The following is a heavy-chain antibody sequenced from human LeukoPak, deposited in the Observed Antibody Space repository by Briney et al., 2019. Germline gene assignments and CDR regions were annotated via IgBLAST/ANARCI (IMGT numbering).Heavy chain of an antibody. D-gene: IGHD2-2*01. V-gene: IGHV4-34*01. CDR3: ARGRPPDIVVVPAAIALYYFDY. CDR1: GGSFSGYY. J-gene: IGHJ4*02. Sequence: SETLSLTCAVYGGSFSGYYWSWIRQPPGKGLELNGEINHSGITNYNPSLKSRVTVSVDTSKNQFSLKLSSVTAADTAVYYCARGRPPDIVVVPAAIALYYFDYWGQGTLVSVSS. CDR2: INHSGIT.